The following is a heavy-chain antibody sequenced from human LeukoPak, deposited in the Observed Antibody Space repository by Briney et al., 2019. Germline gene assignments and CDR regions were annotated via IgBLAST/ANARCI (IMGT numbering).Heavy chain of an antibody. CDR1: GFSFSNYA. Sequence: GGSLRLSCAASGFSFSNYAMSWVRQAPGKGLEWVSVISGSGTITYHADSVKGRFTISRDNSKNTLNLRMNSLRAEDTALYYCATPYSSAWYTYWGQGTLVTVSS. D-gene: IGHD6-19*01. V-gene: IGHV3-23*01. CDR3: ATPYSSAWYTY. J-gene: IGHJ1*01. CDR2: ISGSGTIT.